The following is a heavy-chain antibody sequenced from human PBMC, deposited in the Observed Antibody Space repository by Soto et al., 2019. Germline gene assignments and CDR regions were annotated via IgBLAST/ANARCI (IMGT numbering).Heavy chain of an antibody. V-gene: IGHV3-23*01. CDR1: GFKFSSYA. CDR2: ISATGGGT. J-gene: IGHJ5*01. CDR3: AKDRRAGGNSAFYFDF. D-gene: IGHD3-16*01. Sequence: PGGSLRLSCAASGFKFSSYAMSWVRQAPGKGLEWASLISATGGGTYYADSVKGRFTISRDNSDNTLYLQVHSLRAEDTAVYYCAKDRRAGGNSAFYFDFWGQGAQVTVS.